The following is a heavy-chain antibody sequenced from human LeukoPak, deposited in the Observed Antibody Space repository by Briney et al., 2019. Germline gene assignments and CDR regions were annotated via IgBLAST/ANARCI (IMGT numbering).Heavy chain of an antibody. J-gene: IGHJ4*02. Sequence: SETLSLTCTVSGGSISSYYWSWLRQPPGKGLEWIGYISYRGITNYSPSLKSRVTISADTSKNQFSLRLNSMTAADTARYYCVRGRAVLVLEWGQGTLVTVSS. D-gene: IGHD2-8*02. V-gene: IGHV4-59*01. CDR3: VRGRAVLVLE. CDR1: GGSISSYY. CDR2: ISYRGIT.